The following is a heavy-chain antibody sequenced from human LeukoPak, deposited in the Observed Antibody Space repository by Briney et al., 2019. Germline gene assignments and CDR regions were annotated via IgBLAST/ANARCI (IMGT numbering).Heavy chain of an antibody. CDR2: INPNSGGT. CDR3: ARDLSITMVRAPFY. D-gene: IGHD3-10*01. J-gene: IGHJ4*02. CDR1: ANTLGYY. Sequence: GASVKVSCKASANTLGYYIHWVRQAPGQGLEWMGWINPNSGGTNYAQKFQGRVTMTGDTSISTAFMELSRLRSDDTAVYYCARDLSITMVRAPFYWGPGTLVTVSS. V-gene: IGHV1-2*02.